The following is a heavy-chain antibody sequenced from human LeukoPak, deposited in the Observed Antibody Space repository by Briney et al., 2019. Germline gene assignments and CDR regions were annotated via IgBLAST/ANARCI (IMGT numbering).Heavy chain of an antibody. CDR3: TRVMWDSSGYPIDY. J-gene: IGHJ4*02. V-gene: IGHV3-23*01. Sequence: GGSLRLSCAASGFTFNSYAMSWVRQAPGKGLEWVSAISGNGGRTYYTDSVKGRFTTSRDNSKNTLNLQMHRLRVEDTAVYYCTRVMWDSSGYPIDYWGQGSLVTVSS. CDR2: ISGNGGRT. D-gene: IGHD3-22*01. CDR1: GFTFNSYA.